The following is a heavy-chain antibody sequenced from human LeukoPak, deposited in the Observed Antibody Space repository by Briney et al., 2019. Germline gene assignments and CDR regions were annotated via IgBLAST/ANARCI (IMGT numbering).Heavy chain of an antibody. D-gene: IGHD2-2*01. J-gene: IGHJ4*02. Sequence: PSQTLSLTCTVSGDSISNRDYFWTWIRQAPGEGLQWIGYIYYSGTTSYHPSLKGRVAISVDTSKNQFSLNLSFVTAADTAVYYCARARTVIGVNIDHWGQGALVTVSS. V-gene: IGHV4-30-4*08. CDR2: IYYSGTT. CDR1: GDSISNRDYF. CDR3: ARARTVIGVNIDH.